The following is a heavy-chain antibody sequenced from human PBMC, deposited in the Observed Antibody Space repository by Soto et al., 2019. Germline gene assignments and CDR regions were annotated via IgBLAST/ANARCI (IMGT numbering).Heavy chain of an antibody. D-gene: IGHD6-19*01. CDR1: GFTFSSYA. V-gene: IGHV3-23*01. Sequence: EVQLLESGGGLVQPGGSLRLSCAASGFTFSSYAMSWVRQAPGKGLEWVSATSGRSGITYYADSVKGRFTISRDNSKNTLYLQMNSLRAEYTARYYCAKNGGEKAVVTHEYWCQGTLVTVSS. CDR3: AKNGGEKAVVTHEY. CDR2: TSGRSGIT. J-gene: IGHJ4*02.